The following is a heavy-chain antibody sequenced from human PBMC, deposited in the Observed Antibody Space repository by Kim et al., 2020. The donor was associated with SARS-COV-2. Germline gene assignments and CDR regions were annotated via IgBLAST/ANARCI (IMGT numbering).Heavy chain of an antibody. Sequence: SETLSLTCAVYGGSFSGYYWSWIRQPPGKGLEWIGEINHSGSTNYNPSPKSRVTISVDTSKNQFSLKLSSVTAAATAVYYCARANLMVRGGVTYYYYGMDVWGQGTTVTVSS. V-gene: IGHV4-34*01. J-gene: IGHJ6*02. D-gene: IGHD3-10*01. CDR1: GGSFSGYY. CDR3: ARANLMVRGGVTYYYYGMDV. CDR2: INHSGST.